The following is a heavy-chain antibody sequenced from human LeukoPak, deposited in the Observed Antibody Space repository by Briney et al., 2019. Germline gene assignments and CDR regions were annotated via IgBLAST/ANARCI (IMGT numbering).Heavy chain of an antibody. CDR1: GYTFTSYD. D-gene: IGHD4-17*01. V-gene: IGHV1-8*02. CDR2: MNPNSGNT. Sequence: ASVKVSCKASGYTFTSYDINWVRQATGQGLEWMGWMNPNSGNTGYAQKFQGRVTMTRNTSISTAYVELSSLRSEDTAVYYCARGRDYGDYNWFDPWGQGTLVTVSS. CDR3: ARGRDYGDYNWFDP. J-gene: IGHJ5*02.